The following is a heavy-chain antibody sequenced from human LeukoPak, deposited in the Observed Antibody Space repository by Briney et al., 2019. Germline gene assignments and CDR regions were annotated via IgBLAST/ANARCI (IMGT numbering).Heavy chain of an antibody. CDR2: IVPSSGGT. D-gene: IGHD6-19*01. CDR1: GYTFTNYY. CDR3: ARAGSGWYNIDY. V-gene: IGHV1-46*01. Sequence: GASVKVSCKASGYTFTNYYMHWVRQAPGQGLEWMGMIVPSSGGTAYAQKSQGKFTMTRDTSTSTVYMELSSLRSEDTAVYYCARAGSGWYNIDYWGQGTLVTVSS. J-gene: IGHJ4*02.